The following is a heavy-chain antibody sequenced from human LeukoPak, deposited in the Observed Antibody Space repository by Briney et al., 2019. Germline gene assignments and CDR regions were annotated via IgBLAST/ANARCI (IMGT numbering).Heavy chain of an antibody. D-gene: IGHD5-12*01. CDR2: ISGSGGST. J-gene: IGHJ6*02. CDR3: AKGSVWLRDYYYGMDV. Sequence: GGSLRLSCAASGFTFSSYAMSWVRQAPGKGLEWVSAISGSGGSTYYADSVKGRFTISRDNSKNTLYLQMNSLRAEDTAVYYCAKGSVWLRDYYYGMDVWGQGTTVTVSS. CDR1: GFTFSSYA. V-gene: IGHV3-23*01.